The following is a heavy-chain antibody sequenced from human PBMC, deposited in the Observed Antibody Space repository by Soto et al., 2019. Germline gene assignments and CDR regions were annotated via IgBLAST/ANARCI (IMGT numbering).Heavy chain of an antibody. CDR2: VYYGGRS. Sequence: SETLSLTCTVSGGSISSYYWSWIRQPPGKGLEWVASVYYGGRSYYNPTLNSRVTISVDTSKNQFSLKMTSVTAADTAVYYCARHRYSYGVYYFDYWGQGTLVTVSS. J-gene: IGHJ4*02. CDR1: GGSISSYY. D-gene: IGHD5-18*01. CDR3: ARHRYSYGVYYFDY. V-gene: IGHV4-59*05.